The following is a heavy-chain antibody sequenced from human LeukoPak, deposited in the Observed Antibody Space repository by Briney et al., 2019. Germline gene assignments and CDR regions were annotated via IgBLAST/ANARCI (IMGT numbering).Heavy chain of an antibody. Sequence: ASVKVSCKASGYTFTGYYMHWVRQAPGQGLEWMGWINPNSGGTNYAQKFQGRVTMTRDTSISTAYMELSRLRSDDTAVYYCARDLRDRRYYYDSSGYYDYWGQGTLVTVPS. CDR3: ARDLRDRRYYYDSSGYYDY. CDR2: INPNSGGT. CDR1: GYTFTGYY. V-gene: IGHV1-2*02. D-gene: IGHD3-22*01. J-gene: IGHJ4*02.